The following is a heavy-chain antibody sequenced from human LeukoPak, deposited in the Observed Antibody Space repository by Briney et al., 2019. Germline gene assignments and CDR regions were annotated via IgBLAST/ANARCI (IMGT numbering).Heavy chain of an antibody. Sequence: GGSLRPSCAASGFTFSSYSMNWVRQAPGKGLEWVSSISSSSSYIYYADSVKGRFTISRDNAKNSLYLQMNSLRAEDTAVYYCARVGSTDDFDYWGQGTLVTVSS. CDR1: GFTFSSYS. CDR2: ISSSSSYI. CDR3: ARVGSTDDFDY. J-gene: IGHJ4*02. V-gene: IGHV3-21*01. D-gene: IGHD3-10*01.